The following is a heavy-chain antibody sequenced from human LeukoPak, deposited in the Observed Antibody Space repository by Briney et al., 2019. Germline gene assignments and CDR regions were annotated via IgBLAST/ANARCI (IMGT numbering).Heavy chain of an antibody. CDR3: AKDPQYSSGWYYFDY. CDR1: GFTFSSYA. J-gene: IGHJ4*02. D-gene: IGHD6-19*01. Sequence: GGSLRLSCAASGFTFSSYAMSWVRQAPGKGLEWVSAISGSGGSTYYADSVKGRFTISRDNSKNTLYLQMNSLRAEDTAVYYCAKDPQYSSGWYYFDYWGQGTLVTVSS. V-gene: IGHV3-23*01. CDR2: ISGSGGST.